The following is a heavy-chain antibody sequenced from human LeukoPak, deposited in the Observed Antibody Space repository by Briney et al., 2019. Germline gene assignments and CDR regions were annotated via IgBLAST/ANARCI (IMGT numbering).Heavy chain of an antibody. V-gene: IGHV1-69*13. CDR1: GYTFTSYG. D-gene: IGHD1-26*01. CDR2: IIPIFGTA. Sequence: SVKVSCKASGYTFTSYGISWVRQAPGQGLEWMGGIIPIFGTANYAQKLQGRVTITADESTSTAYMELSSLRSEDTAVYYCARKLSWEPDAFDIWGQGTMVTVSS. J-gene: IGHJ3*02. CDR3: ARKLSWEPDAFDI.